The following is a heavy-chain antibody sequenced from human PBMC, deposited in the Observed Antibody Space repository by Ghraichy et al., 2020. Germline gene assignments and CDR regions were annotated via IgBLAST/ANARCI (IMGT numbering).Heavy chain of an antibody. CDR2: IYHSGST. CDR1: GDSISSNNYY. D-gene: IGHD6-13*01. Sequence: GSLRLSCTVSGDSISSNNYYWGWIRQPPGKGLEWIANIYHSGSTYYNPSLKNRVTISIDTSNNQFSLKVKSVTAADTAVYYCARETGIAAAGSGQVDYWGQGTLVTVSS. J-gene: IGHJ4*02. V-gene: IGHV4-39*07. CDR3: ARETGIAAAGSGQVDY.